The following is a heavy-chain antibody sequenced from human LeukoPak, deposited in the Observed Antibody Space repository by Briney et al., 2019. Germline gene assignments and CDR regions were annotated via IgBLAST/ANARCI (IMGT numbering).Heavy chain of an antibody. CDR2: IYHSGTT. Sequence: SETLSLTCTVSGGSISNYQWSWMRQPPEKGLEWIGYIYHSGTTNYKPSLKSRVTISVDTSKNQFSLKLSSVTAADTAVYYCACLTTADAFDIWGQGTMVTVSS. D-gene: IGHD3-22*01. J-gene: IGHJ3*02. CDR3: ACLTTADAFDI. V-gene: IGHV4-59*01. CDR1: GGSISNYQ.